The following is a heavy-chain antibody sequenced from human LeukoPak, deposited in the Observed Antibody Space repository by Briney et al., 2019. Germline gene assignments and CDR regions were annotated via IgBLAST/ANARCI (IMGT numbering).Heavy chain of an antibody. CDR1: GFTFSSYG. D-gene: IGHD6-19*01. J-gene: IGHJ4*02. Sequence: GGSLRLSCAASGFTFSSYGMHWVRQAPGKGLEWVAFIRYDGSNRYYADSVKGRFTISRDNSKNTLYLQMNNLRAEDTAVYFCAKDSRPTIAVAGFDYWGQGTLVTVSS. CDR2: IRYDGSNR. CDR3: AKDSRPTIAVAGFDY. V-gene: IGHV3-30*02.